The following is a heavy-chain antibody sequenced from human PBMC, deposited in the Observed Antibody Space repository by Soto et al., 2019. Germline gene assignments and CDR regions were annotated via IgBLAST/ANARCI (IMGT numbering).Heavy chain of an antibody. J-gene: IGHJ3*02. CDR2: ILVDGRT. Sequence: GSLRLSCAASGFICSSYDMSWVRQAPGKGLEWVSTILVDGRTFYVDSVKGRFTISRDSYQNTVYLQMNSLTAGDTALYYCAKATATGGGAFDICGQGTMVTVSS. D-gene: IGHD2-8*02. CDR3: AKATATGGGAFDI. V-gene: IGHV3-23*01. CDR1: GFICSSYD.